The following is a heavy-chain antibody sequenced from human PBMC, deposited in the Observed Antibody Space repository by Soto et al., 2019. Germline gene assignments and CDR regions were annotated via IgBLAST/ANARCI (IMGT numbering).Heavy chain of an antibody. CDR2: IIPIFGTA. V-gene: IGHV1-69*12. CDR3: ARVDCGGDCYPPYYYYCMDV. J-gene: IGHJ6*02. CDR1: GGTFSSYA. Sequence: QVQLVQSGAEVKKPGSSVKVSCKASGGTFSSYAISWVRQAPGQGLEWMGGIIPIFGTANYAQKFQGRVTITADESTSTAYMELSSLRSEDTAVYYCARVDCGGDCYPPYYYYCMDVWGQGTTVTVSS. D-gene: IGHD2-21*02.